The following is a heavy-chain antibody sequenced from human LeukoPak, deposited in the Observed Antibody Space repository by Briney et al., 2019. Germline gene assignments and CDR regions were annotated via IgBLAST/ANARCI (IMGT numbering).Heavy chain of an antibody. CDR3: AKVGRASWAPYYFDY. Sequence: GGSLRLSCAASGFTVSTNYMSWVRQVSGEGLEFVSLISSSGTTDYADSVKGRLTISRDNSKNTLYLQMNNLRAEDTAVYYCAKVGRASWAPYYFDYWGQGTLVTVSS. CDR1: GFTVSTNY. CDR2: ISSSGTT. V-gene: IGHV3-53*01. D-gene: IGHD2-2*01. J-gene: IGHJ4*02.